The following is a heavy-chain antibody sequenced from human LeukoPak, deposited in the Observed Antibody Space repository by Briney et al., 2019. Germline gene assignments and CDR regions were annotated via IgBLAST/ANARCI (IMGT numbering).Heavy chain of an antibody. CDR3: ARGRSGYLGDTQYYFDY. V-gene: IGHV1-18*01. CDR2: ISAYNGNT. CDR1: GYTFTSYG. D-gene: IGHD2-2*03. J-gene: IGHJ4*02. Sequence: ASVKVSCNASGYTFTSYGISWVRQAPGQRLEWMGWISAYNGNTNYAQKLQGRVTMTTDTSTSTAYMELRSLRSDDTAVYYCARGRSGYLGDTQYYFDYWGQGTLVTVSS.